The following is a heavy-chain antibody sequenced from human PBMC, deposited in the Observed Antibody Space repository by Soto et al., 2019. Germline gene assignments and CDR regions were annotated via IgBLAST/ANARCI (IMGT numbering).Heavy chain of an antibody. J-gene: IGHJ4*02. Sequence: GASVKVSCKASGYISSNYYTHWVRQAPGQGLEWMGIVNPNGASTNYAQRFQGRVTLTRDTSTNTDYMELSRLTSDDTAVYFCASVTTIWSNWGQGTLVTVSS. CDR1: GYISSNYY. CDR2: VNPNGAST. CDR3: ASVTTIWSN. V-gene: IGHV1-46*01. D-gene: IGHD2-21*02.